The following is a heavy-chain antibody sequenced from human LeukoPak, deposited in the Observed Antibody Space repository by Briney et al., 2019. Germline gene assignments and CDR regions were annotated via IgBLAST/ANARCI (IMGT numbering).Heavy chain of an antibody. CDR3: ARDEYYGSGRGVDH. CDR1: GYTFTNYW. Sequence: ASVKVSCKASGYTFTNYWIYWVRQAPGQGLEWMGIINPSGGSTNFAQRFQGRATMTRDTSTNTVYMDLSSLRSEDTAVYYCARDEYYGSGRGVDHWGQGTLVTVSS. V-gene: IGHV1-46*01. CDR2: INPSGGST. D-gene: IGHD3-10*01. J-gene: IGHJ4*02.